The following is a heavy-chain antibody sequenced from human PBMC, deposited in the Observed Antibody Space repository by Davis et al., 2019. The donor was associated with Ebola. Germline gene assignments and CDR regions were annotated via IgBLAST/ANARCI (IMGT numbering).Heavy chain of an antibody. V-gene: IGHV3-74*01. Sequence: PGGSLRLSCAATGFTFSNYGMHWVRHAPGKGLVWVSRSNSDGSSTTYADSVKGRFTISRHNSKNTLYLQMNSLRAEDTAVYYCARYGYSYGYGYWGQGTLVTVSS. J-gene: IGHJ4*02. CDR1: GFTFSNYG. CDR3: ARYGYSYGYGY. CDR2: SNSDGSST. D-gene: IGHD5-18*01.